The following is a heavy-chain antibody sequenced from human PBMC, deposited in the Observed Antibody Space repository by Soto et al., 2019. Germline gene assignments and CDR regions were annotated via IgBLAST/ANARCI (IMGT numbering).Heavy chain of an antibody. CDR3: AKDLCTNGVCYRGSSSSTSPDFDY. CDR2: ISGSGGST. J-gene: IGHJ4*02. CDR1: GFTFSSYA. D-gene: IGHD2-8*01. Sequence: GGSLRLSCAASGFTFSSYAMSWVRQAPGKGLEWVSAISGSGGSTYYADSVKGRFTISRDNSKNTLYLQMNSLRAEDTAVYYCAKDLCTNGVCYRGSSSSTSPDFDYWGQGTLVTVSS. V-gene: IGHV3-23*01.